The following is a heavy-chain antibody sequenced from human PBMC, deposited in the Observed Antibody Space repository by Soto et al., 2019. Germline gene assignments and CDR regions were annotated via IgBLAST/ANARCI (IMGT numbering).Heavy chain of an antibody. V-gene: IGHV4-34*01. CDR2: INHSGST. CDR1: GGSFSGYY. CDR3: ARGDREAAPLFDY. Sequence: SETLSLTCAVYGGSFSGYYWSWIRQPPGKGLEWIGEINHSGSTNYNPSLKSRVTISVDTSKNQFSLKLSSVTAADTAVYYCARGDREAAPLFDYWGQGTLVTVSS. D-gene: IGHD6-6*01. J-gene: IGHJ4*02.